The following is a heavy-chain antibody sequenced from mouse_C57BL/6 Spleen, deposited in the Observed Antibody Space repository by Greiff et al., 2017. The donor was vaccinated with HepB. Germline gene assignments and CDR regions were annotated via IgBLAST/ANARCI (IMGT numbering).Heavy chain of an antibody. Sequence: QVQLQQSGAELVKPGASVKLSCKASGYTFTSYWMHWVKQRPGQGLEWIGMIHPNSGSTNYNEKFKSKATLTVDKSSSTAYMQLSSLTSEDSAVYYCARESSGYSLDYWGQGTTLTVSS. CDR1: GYTFTSYW. J-gene: IGHJ2*01. V-gene: IGHV1-64*01. D-gene: IGHD3-2*02. CDR3: ARESSGYSLDY. CDR2: IHPNSGST.